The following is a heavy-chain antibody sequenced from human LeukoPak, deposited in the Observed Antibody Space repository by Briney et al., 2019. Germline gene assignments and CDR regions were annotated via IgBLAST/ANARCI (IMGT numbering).Heavy chain of an antibody. Sequence: ASVKVSCKVSGYTLTELSMHWVRQAPGKGLEWMGGFDPEDGETIYAQKFQGRVTMTVDTSTDTAYMELSSLRSEDTAVYYCATVMRWSSGWYWGQGTLVTVSS. CDR1: GYTLTELS. J-gene: IGHJ4*02. CDR2: FDPEDGET. D-gene: IGHD6-19*01. V-gene: IGHV1-24*01. CDR3: ATVMRWSSGWY.